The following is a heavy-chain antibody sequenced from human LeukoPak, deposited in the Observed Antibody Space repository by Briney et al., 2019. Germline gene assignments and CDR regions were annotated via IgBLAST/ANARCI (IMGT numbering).Heavy chain of an antibody. D-gene: IGHD3-16*01. V-gene: IGHV1-8*02. CDR2: MNPNSGNT. CDR1: GYTFTDYY. Sequence: ASVKVSCKASGYTFTDYYMHWVRQAPGQGLEWMGWMNPNSGNTGYAQKFQGRVTMTRNTSISTAYMELSSLRSEDTAVYYCARFLSVAGGVDRDYWGQGTLVTVSS. J-gene: IGHJ4*02. CDR3: ARFLSVAGGVDRDY.